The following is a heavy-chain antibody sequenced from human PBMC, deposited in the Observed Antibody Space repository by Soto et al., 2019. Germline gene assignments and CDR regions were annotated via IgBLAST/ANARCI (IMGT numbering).Heavy chain of an antibody. Sequence: GGSLRLSCAASGFTFSSYAMHWVRQAPGKGLEWVAVISYDGSNKYYADSVKGRFTISRDNSKNTLYLQMNSLRAEDTAVYYCARVLFPADYYYYYGMDVWGQGTTVTVSS. CDR1: GFTFSSYA. D-gene: IGHD2-21*01. J-gene: IGHJ6*02. CDR2: ISYDGSNK. V-gene: IGHV3-30-3*01. CDR3: ARVLFPADYYYYYGMDV.